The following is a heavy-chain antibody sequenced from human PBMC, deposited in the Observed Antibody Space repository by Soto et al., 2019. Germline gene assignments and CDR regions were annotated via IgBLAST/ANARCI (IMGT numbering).Heavy chain of an antibody. CDR1: GFTFSSYW. D-gene: IGHD3-3*01. J-gene: IGHJ4*02. Sequence: PGGSLRLSCAASGFTFSSYWMHWVRQAPGKGLVWVSRINSDGSSTSYADSVKGRFTISRDNAKNTLYLQMNSLRAEDTAVYYCARGPRKYYDFWSGYSLGLDYWGQGTLVTVSS. CDR2: INSDGSST. CDR3: ARGPRKYYDFWSGYSLGLDY. V-gene: IGHV3-74*01.